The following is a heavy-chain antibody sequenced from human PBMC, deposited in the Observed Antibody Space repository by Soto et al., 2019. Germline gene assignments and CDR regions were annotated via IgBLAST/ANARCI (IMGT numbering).Heavy chain of an antibody. D-gene: IGHD5-12*01. Sequence: QVTLKESGPVLVKPTETLTLTCTVSGFSLSNARMSVSWIRQPPGKALEWLAHIFSNDAKSYSASLKSRLTSSNDTSKSQVVLTMTNIDPVDTATYYCARIWAWGWLGPNDYWGQGTLVTVSS. CDR2: IFSNDAK. CDR3: ARIWAWGWLGPNDY. V-gene: IGHV2-26*01. CDR1: GFSLSNARMS. J-gene: IGHJ4*02.